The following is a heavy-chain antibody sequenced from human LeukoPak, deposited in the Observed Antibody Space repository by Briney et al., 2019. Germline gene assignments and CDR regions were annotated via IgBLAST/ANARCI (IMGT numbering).Heavy chain of an antibody. V-gene: IGHV4-34*01. CDR3: ARQTGYCSSTSCYPSDYYYYMDV. CDR1: GGSFSGYY. D-gene: IGHD2-2*03. J-gene: IGHJ6*03. CDR2: INHSGST. Sequence: SETLSLTCAVYGGSFSGYYWSWIRQPPGKGLEWIGEINHSGSTNYNPSLKSRVTISVDTSKNQFSLKLSSVTAADTAVYYCARQTGYCSSTSCYPSDYYYYMDVWGKGTTVTVSS.